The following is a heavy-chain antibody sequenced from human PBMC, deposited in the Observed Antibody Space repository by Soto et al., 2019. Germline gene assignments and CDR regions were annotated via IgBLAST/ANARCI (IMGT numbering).Heavy chain of an antibody. D-gene: IGHD5-12*01. CDR3: ARDRKDIYYYYYGMDV. V-gene: IGHV3-21*01. CDR1: GFTFSSYS. Sequence: GGSLRLSCAASGFTFSSYSMNWVRQAPGKGLEWVSSISSSSSYIYYADSVKGRFTISRDNAKNSLYLQMNSLRAEDTAVYYCARDRKDIYYYYYGMDVWGQGTTVTVSS. CDR2: ISSSSSYI. J-gene: IGHJ6*02.